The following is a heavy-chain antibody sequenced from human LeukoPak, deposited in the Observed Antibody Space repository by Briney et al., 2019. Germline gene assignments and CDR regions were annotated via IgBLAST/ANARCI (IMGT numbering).Heavy chain of an antibody. CDR1: GGSISSGDYY. D-gene: IGHD2-15*01. CDR3: AREVVVAAGRWFDP. J-gene: IGHJ5*02. V-gene: IGHV4-30-4*01. Sequence: PSETLFLTCTVSGGSISSGDYYWSWTRQPPGKGLEWIGYIYYSGSTYYNPSLKSRVTISVDTSKNQFSLKLSSVTAADTAVYYCAREVVVAAGRWFDPWGQGTLVTVSS. CDR2: IYYSGST.